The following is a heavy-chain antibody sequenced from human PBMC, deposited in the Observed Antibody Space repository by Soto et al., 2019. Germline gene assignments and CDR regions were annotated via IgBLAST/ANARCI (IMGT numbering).Heavy chain of an antibody. D-gene: IGHD1-1*01. CDR3: ARDRGKSGTKDY. V-gene: IGHV1-3*01. CDR1: GYTFTSYA. CDR2: INAGNGNT. J-gene: IGHJ4*02. Sequence: ASVKVSCKASGYTFTSYAMHWVRQAPGQRLEWMGWINAGNGNTKYSQKFQGRVTITADESTSTAYMELSSLRSEDTAVYYCARDRGKSGTKDYWGQGTLVTVSS.